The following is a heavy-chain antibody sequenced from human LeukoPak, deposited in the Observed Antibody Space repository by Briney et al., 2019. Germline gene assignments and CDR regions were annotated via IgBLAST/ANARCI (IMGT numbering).Heavy chain of an antibody. D-gene: IGHD3-10*01. Sequence: SETLSLTCTVSGGSISSSSYYWGWIRQPPGKGLEWIGSIYYSGSTYYNPSLKSRVTISVDTSKNQFSLKLSSVTAADTAVYYCARRLYYGSGIYDYWGQGTRVTVSS. V-gene: IGHV4-39*01. J-gene: IGHJ4*02. CDR2: IYYSGST. CDR1: GGSISSSSYY. CDR3: ARRLYYGSGIYDY.